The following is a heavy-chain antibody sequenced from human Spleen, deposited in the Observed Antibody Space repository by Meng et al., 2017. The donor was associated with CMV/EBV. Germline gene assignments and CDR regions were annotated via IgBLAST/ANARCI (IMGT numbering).Heavy chain of an antibody. CDR3: ARLGYCSGGSCYRRVFEY. V-gene: IGHV4-39*01. J-gene: IGHJ4*02. CDR2: AYYSGST. CDR1: SVTSSDYY. D-gene: IGHD2-15*01. Sequence: SVTSSDYYWAWIRQPPGKGLEWIGSAYYSGSTYYNPSLKSRVTISVDTSKNQFSLKLSSVTAADTAVYYCARLGYCSGGSCYRRVFEYWGQGTLVTVSS.